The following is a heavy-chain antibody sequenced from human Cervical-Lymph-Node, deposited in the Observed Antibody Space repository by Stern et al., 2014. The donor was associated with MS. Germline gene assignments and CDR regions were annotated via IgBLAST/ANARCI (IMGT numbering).Heavy chain of an antibody. V-gene: IGHV3-30*18. CDR1: GFTFSSYG. CDR2: RLYDGSNK. CDR3: AKDTSPREYFYYGMDV. J-gene: IGHJ6*02. Sequence: VQLEESGAGVVQPGRTLRLTCAASGFTFSSYGLHWVRQAPGKGLEWVAVRLYDGSNKDYGYPLKGRFTTSTDNTTNNVYLQINSLRAEDTAVYYCAKDTSPREYFYYGMDVWGQGTTVTVSS. D-gene: IGHD3-16*01.